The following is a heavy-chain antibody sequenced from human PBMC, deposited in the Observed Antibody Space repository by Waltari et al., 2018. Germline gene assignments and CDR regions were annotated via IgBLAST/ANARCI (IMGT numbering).Heavy chain of an antibody. CDR3: AKDMGPLGYCSGGSCYTGIDY. D-gene: IGHD2-15*01. J-gene: IGHJ4*02. Sequence: EVQLVESGGGLVQPGRSLRLSCAASGFTFDDYAMHWVRQAPGKGLAWVSGISWNSGSIGYADSVKGRFTISRDNAKNSLYLQMNSLRAEDTALYYCAKDMGPLGYCSGGSCYTGIDYWGQGTLVTVSS. CDR1: GFTFDDYA. V-gene: IGHV3-9*01. CDR2: ISWNSGSI.